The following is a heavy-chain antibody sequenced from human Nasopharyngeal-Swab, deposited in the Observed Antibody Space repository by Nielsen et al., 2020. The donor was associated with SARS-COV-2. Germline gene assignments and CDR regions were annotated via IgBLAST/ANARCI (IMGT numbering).Heavy chain of an antibody. Sequence: WVRQAPGQGLEWMGGIIPIFGTANYAQKFQGRVTITADESTSTAYMELSSLRSEDTAVYYCAREGEEDDGTGWTRGGYFDLWGQGTQVTVSS. V-gene: IGHV1-69*01. D-gene: IGHD3/OR15-3a*01. CDR2: IIPIFGTA. J-gene: IGHJ4*02. CDR3: AREGEEDDGTGWTRGGYFDL.